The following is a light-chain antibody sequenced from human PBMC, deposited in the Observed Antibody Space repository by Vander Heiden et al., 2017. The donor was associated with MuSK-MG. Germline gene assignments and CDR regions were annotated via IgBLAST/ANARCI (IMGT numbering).Light chain of an antibody. CDR3: QQRSNWPLT. J-gene: IGKJ4*01. Sequence: EIVLTQSPATLSLSPGERAMLSCRASQSVSSYLAWYQQKPGQAPRLLLYDASNRATGIPARFSGSGSGTDFTLTISSLEPEDFAVYYCQQRSNWPLTFGGGTKVEIK. CDR1: QSVSSY. V-gene: IGKV3-11*01. CDR2: DAS.